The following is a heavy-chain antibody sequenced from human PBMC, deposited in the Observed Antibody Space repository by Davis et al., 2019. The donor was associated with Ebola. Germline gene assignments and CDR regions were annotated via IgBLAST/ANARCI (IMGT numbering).Heavy chain of an antibody. CDR3: ASGDAYNFDY. V-gene: IGHV5-51*01. Sequence: GESLKISCKGSGYGFTNYWIGWVRQMPGKGLEWMGFIFPDDSDATHSPSFQGQVTFSADESIRTAYLQWSSLKASDTAMYYCASGDAYNFDYWGQGTLVTVAS. CDR1: GYGFTNYW. D-gene: IGHD5-24*01. J-gene: IGHJ4*02. CDR2: IFPDDSDA.